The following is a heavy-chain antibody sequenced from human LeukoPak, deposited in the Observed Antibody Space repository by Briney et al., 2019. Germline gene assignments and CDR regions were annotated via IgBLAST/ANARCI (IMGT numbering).Heavy chain of an antibody. CDR2: IYSGGST. CDR3: AREYRGEYYFAY. J-gene: IGHJ4*02. CDR1: GFTVSSNY. D-gene: IGHD3-10*01. Sequence: PGGSLRLSCAASGFTVSSNYMSWVSQAPGKGLEWVSVIYSGGSTYYADSVKGRFTISRDNSKNTLYLQLNSQRAEDTAVYYCAREYRGEYYFAYWGQGTLVTVSS. V-gene: IGHV3-66*01.